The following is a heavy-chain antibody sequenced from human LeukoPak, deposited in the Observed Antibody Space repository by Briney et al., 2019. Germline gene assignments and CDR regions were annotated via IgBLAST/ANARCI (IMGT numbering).Heavy chain of an antibody. V-gene: IGHV4-31*03. D-gene: IGHD6-13*01. Sequence: PSETLSLTCTVSGGSISSGGYYWSWIRQHPGKGLEWIGYIYYSGSTYYNPSLKSRVTISVDTSKNQFSLKLSSVTVADTAVYYCARGNSSSWYYYYYYMDVWGKGTTVTVSS. CDR1: GGSISSGGYY. CDR3: ARGNSSSWYYYYYYMDV. CDR2: IYYSGST. J-gene: IGHJ6*03.